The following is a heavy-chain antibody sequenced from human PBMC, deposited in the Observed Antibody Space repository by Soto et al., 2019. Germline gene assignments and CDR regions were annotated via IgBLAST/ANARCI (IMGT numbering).Heavy chain of an antibody. CDR3: ARDRDAITMVRGVIGSRYYYYGMDV. D-gene: IGHD3-10*01. CDR1: GGTFSSYA. Sequence: SVKVSCKASGGTFSSYAISWVRQAPGQGLEWMGGIIPIFGTANYAQKFQGRVTITADESTSTAYMELSSLRSEDTAVYYCARDRDAITMVRGVIGSRYYYYGMDVWGQGTTVTVSS. J-gene: IGHJ6*02. CDR2: IIPIFGTA. V-gene: IGHV1-69*13.